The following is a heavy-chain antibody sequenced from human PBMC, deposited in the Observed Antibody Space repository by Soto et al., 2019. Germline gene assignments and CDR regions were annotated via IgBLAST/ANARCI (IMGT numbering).Heavy chain of an antibody. D-gene: IGHD2-8*01. V-gene: IGHV3-53*02. J-gene: IGHJ4*02. CDR2: IYTGGET. CDR1: GFSVSGNY. CDR3: ARGGYCINGNCDRKIN. Sequence: EVQMVETGGGLIQPGGSLRLSCAASGFSVSGNYMSWVRQAPGKGLEWVSVIYTGGETYYADSVKGRVTISRDSSKNTVYLQMNSLRAEDTAVYYCARGGYCINGNCDRKINWGQGALVIVSS.